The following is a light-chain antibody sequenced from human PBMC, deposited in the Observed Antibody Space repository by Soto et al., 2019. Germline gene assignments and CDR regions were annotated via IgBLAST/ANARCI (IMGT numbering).Light chain of an antibody. J-gene: IGKJ1*01. Sequence: DIQMTQYPSTLSASVGDRVTITCRASQSISSWLAWYQQKPGKAPKLLIYKASSLESGVPSRFSGSGSGTEFTLTISSLQPDDFATYYCQQYKSYWTFGQGTKVEIK. CDR1: QSISSW. CDR2: KAS. V-gene: IGKV1-5*03. CDR3: QQYKSYWT.